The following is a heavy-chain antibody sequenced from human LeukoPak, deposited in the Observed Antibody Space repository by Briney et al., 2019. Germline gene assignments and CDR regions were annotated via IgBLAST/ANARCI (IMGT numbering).Heavy chain of an antibody. J-gene: IGHJ4*02. CDR2: INHSGSG. CDR1: GGAFNNYY. D-gene: IGHD4-23*01. V-gene: IGHV4-34*01. Sequence: ETLSLTCAVYGGAFNNYYWSWIRQPPGRGLEWIGEINHSGSGNYNPSLKTRLMMSVDTSKSQISLRLTSVTAADTAVYYCVRRAFGPRWQFLYEKKYYFDYWAQGTLVTVSS. CDR3: VRRAFGPRWQFLYEKKYYFDY.